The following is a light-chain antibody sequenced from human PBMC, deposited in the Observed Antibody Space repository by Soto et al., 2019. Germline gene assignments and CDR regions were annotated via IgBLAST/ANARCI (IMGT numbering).Light chain of an antibody. CDR3: QQYNSYSKT. CDR2: DAS. V-gene: IGKV3-15*01. J-gene: IGKJ1*01. Sequence: EILLTQSPGTLSLSLGEISTLXXRASQSVSRYLAWYQQKPGQAPRXVIYDASTRATGIPARFSGSGSGTEFTLTISSLQPDDFATYYCQQYNSYSKTFGQGTKVDIK. CDR1: QSVSRY.